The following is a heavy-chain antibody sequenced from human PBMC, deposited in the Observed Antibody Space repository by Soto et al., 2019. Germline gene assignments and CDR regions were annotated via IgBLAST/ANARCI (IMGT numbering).Heavy chain of an antibody. CDR1: GGTFSSYA. V-gene: IGHV1-69*13. Sequence: SVKVSCKASGGTFSSYAISWVRQAPGQGLEWMGGIIPIFGTANYAQKFQGRVTITADESTSTAYMELSSLRSEDTAVYYCARYSSSYTNNDAFDIWGQGTMVTVSS. J-gene: IGHJ3*02. CDR3: ARYSSSYTNNDAFDI. CDR2: IIPIFGTA. D-gene: IGHD6-13*01.